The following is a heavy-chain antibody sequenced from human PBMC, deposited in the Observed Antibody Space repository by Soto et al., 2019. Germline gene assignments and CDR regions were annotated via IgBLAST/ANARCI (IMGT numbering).Heavy chain of an antibody. J-gene: IGHJ4*02. CDR3: ARAVAGPLFYDY. V-gene: IGHV1-18*01. CDR2: ISAYNGNT. D-gene: IGHD6-19*01. Sequence: ASVKVSCKASGYTFTSYGIGWVRQAPGQGLEWMGWISAYNGNTNYAQKLQGRVTMTTDTSTGTAYMELRSLRSDDTAVYYCARAVAGPLFYDYWGQGTLVTVSS. CDR1: GYTFTSYG.